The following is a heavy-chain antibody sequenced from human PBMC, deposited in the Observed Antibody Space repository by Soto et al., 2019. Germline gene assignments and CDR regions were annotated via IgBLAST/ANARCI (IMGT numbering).Heavy chain of an antibody. V-gene: IGHV4-59*01. Sequence: SETLSLTCTVSDCSISIYYWSWIRQPPVKGLEWIGYIYYSGSTNYNPSLKIRVTISVDTSKNQFSLKLSSVTAADTAVYYCARDNIAALYYGMDVWGQGTTVTVSS. CDR3: ARDNIAALYYGMDV. J-gene: IGHJ6*02. CDR2: IYYSGST. D-gene: IGHD6-6*01. CDR1: DCSISIYY.